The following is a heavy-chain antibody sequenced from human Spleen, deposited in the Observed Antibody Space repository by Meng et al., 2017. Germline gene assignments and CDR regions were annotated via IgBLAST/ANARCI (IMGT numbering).Heavy chain of an antibody. Sequence: GESLKISCAVSGFSISAYAMNWVRQTPGKGPEWVAGLSSSGTSTYYADSVKGRFTVSRDTSKNTLYLQRNSLTVDDTAVYYGARRPDPWGQGTLVTVSS. CDR2: LSSSGTST. CDR3: ARRPDP. CDR1: GFSISAYA. V-gene: IGHV3-23*01. J-gene: IGHJ5*02.